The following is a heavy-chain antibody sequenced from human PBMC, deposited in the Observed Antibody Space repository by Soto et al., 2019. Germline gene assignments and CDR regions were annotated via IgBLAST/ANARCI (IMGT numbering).Heavy chain of an antibody. CDR1: GFTFDSHG. D-gene: IGHD4-17*01. J-gene: IGHJ5*02. V-gene: IGHV3-30*18. CDR3: AKDLLPNTVTTCGS. CDR2: ISSDGNNK. Sequence: QVQLVESGGGAVQPGRSLRLSCAASGFTFDSHGTHWVRQAPGKGLEWVAVISSDGNNKYYADSVKGRFTISRDNFNNILYLQMSSLRAEDTAVYYCAKDLLPNTVTTCGSWGQGNLVTVSS.